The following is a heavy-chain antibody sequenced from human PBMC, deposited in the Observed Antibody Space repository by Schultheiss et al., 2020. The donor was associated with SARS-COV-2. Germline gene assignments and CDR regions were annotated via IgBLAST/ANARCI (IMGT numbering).Heavy chain of an antibody. CDR3: AKETAVAGTHY. CDR2: IWYDGSNK. Sequence: GGSLRLSCAASGFTFSSYGMHWVRQAPGKGLEWVAVIWYDGSNKYYADSVKGRFTISRDNSKNTLYLQMNSLRAEDTAVYYCAKETAVAGTHYWGQGTLVTVSS. V-gene: IGHV3-33*06. D-gene: IGHD6-19*01. J-gene: IGHJ4*02. CDR1: GFTFSSYG.